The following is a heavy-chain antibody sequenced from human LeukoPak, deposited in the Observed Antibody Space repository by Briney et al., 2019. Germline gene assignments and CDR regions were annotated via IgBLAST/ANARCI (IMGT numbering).Heavy chain of an antibody. V-gene: IGHV3-74*01. D-gene: IGHD6-13*01. CDR3: ARGYYSSSRFDC. J-gene: IGHJ4*01. CDR1: GFPLSKYW. CDR2: VHSAGTPP. Sequence: GGSLRPSCAASGFPLSKYWMGWVRHAAGRGRVCVSPVHSAGTPPTYPDSVTGRFTISRDNAETTLYMRMNSLRPEDTAVYYCARGYYSSSRFDCWGHVTLVSVAS.